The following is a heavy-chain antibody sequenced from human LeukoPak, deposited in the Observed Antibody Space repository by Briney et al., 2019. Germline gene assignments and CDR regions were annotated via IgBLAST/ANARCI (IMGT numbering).Heavy chain of an antibody. CDR2: ISSSSSYI. J-gene: IGHJ5*02. V-gene: IGHV3-21*01. CDR1: GFTFSSYS. Sequence: PGGSLRLSCAASGFTFSSYSMNWVRQAPGKGLEWVSSISSSSSYIYYADSEKGRFTISRDNAKNSLYLQMNSLRAEDTAVYYCARGGYDILTNYTFSTFDPWGQGTLVTVSS. CDR3: ARGGYDILTNYTFSTFDP. D-gene: IGHD3-9*01.